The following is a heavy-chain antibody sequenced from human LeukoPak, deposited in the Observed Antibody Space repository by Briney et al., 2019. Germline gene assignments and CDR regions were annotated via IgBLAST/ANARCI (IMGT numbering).Heavy chain of an antibody. CDR3: AVSGDYYGSGSYYSRSNWFDP. Sequence: PGRSLRLSCAASGFTFSSYAMHWVRQAPGKGLEWVAVISYDGSNKYYADSVKGRFTISRDNSKNTLYLQMSSLRAEDTAVYYCAVSGDYYGSGSYYSRSNWFDPWGQGTLVTVSS. CDR1: GFTFSSYA. D-gene: IGHD3-10*01. CDR2: ISYDGSNK. J-gene: IGHJ5*02. V-gene: IGHV3-30*04.